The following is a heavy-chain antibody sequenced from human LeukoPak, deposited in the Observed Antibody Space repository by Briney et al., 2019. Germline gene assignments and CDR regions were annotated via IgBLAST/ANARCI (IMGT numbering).Heavy chain of an antibody. CDR2: INHSGST. J-gene: IGHJ4*02. Sequence: SEALSLTCAVYGGSFSDYYWSWIRQPPGKGLEWIGEINHSGSTNYNPSLKSRVTISVDTSKNQFSLKLSSVTAADTAVYYCARGAAGNVRDFDYWGQGTLVTVSS. D-gene: IGHD6-19*01. CDR3: ARGAAGNVRDFDY. V-gene: IGHV4-34*01. CDR1: GGSFSDYY.